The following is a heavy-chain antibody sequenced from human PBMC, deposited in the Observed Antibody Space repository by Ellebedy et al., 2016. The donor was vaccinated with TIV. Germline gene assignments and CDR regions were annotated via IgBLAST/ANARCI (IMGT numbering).Heavy chain of an antibody. CDR2: ISSSSSTI. D-gene: IGHD3-9*01. J-gene: IGHJ4*02. V-gene: IGHV3-48*02. Sequence: GESLKISCAASGITLNNYAVNWVRQAPGKGLEWVSYISSSSSTIYYADSVKGRFTISRDNAKNSLYLQMNSLRDEDTAVYYCARELRLRYFDYDYWGQGTLVTVSS. CDR3: ARELRLRYFDYDY. CDR1: GITLNNYA.